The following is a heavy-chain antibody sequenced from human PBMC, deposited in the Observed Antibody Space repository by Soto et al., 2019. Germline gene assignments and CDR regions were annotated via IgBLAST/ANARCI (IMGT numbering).Heavy chain of an antibody. CDR1: GFPFSDYY. V-gene: IGHV3-11*05. CDR3: ARRRPTGYYNY. Sequence: QVQLVESGGDLVKPGGSLRLSCAASGFPFSDYYMSWIRQAPGKGLEWVSSIGSSSSYTNYADSVKGRFTISRDNANNSLYLQMNSLRAADTAVYYCARRRPTGYYNYCGQGTLVTVSA. D-gene: IGHD3-9*01. CDR2: IGSSSSYT. J-gene: IGHJ4*02.